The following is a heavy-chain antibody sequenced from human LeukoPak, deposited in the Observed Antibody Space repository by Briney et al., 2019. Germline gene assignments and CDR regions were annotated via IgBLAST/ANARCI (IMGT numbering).Heavy chain of an antibody. D-gene: IGHD1-1*01. CDR3: AREGTAGTNLNWFDP. CDR1: GGSISSYY. J-gene: IGHJ5*02. CDR2: IYYSGST. Sequence: SETLSLTCSVSGGSISSYYWSWIRQPPGKGLEWIGYIYYSGSTNFNPSLKSRVTISVDTSKNQFSLKLSSVTAADTAVYYCAREGTAGTNLNWFDPWGQGTLVTVSS. V-gene: IGHV4-59*01.